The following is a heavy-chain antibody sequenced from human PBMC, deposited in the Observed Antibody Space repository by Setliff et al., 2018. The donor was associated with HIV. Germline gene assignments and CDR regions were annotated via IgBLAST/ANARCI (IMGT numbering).Heavy chain of an antibody. V-gene: IGHV3-48*04. CDR1: GFTLSHYS. Sequence: PGGSLRLSCAASGFTLSHYSMNWVRQAPGKGLEWVSYIGGRGSTIYYADSVKGRFTISRDSAHNSLYLQMNSLRVDDTAVYYCARGARGYSYGWGQGTLVTVS. CDR3: ARGARGYSYG. CDR2: IGGRGSTI. D-gene: IGHD5-18*01. J-gene: IGHJ4*02.